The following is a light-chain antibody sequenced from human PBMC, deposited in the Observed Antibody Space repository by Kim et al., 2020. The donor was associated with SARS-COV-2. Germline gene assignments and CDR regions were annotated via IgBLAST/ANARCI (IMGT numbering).Light chain of an antibody. J-gene: IGKJ5*01. V-gene: IGKV1-16*02. CDR3: QQYHSYPIT. CDR1: QCITNY. Sequence: ASVGDGVAITCRASQCITNYLAWFRQKPGKAPQSLIYAASSLHTGVPSKFSGSGSGTDFTLTISSLQPEDFATYYCQQYHSYPITFGQGTRLEIK. CDR2: AAS.